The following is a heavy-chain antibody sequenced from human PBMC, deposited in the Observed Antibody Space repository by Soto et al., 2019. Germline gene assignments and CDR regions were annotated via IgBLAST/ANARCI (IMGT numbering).Heavy chain of an antibody. CDR2: IYYSGST. Sequence: SETLSLTCTVSGGSISSSSYYWGWIRQPPGKGLEWIGSIYYSGSTYYNPSLKSRVTISVDTSKNQFSLKLSSVTAADTAVYYCAGFWSGYYTGYYYYYGMDVWGQGTTVTVSS. CDR1: GGSISSSSYY. D-gene: IGHD3-3*01. CDR3: AGFWSGYYTGYYYYYGMDV. V-gene: IGHV4-39*01. J-gene: IGHJ6*02.